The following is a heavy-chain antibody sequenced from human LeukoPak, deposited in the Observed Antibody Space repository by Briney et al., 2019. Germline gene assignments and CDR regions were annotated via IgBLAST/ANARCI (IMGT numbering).Heavy chain of an antibody. Sequence: SETPSLTCAVSGYSISSGYYWGWIRQSPGKGLEWIGSIYHSGSTYCNPSLKSRVTISVDTSKHQFSLKLSSVTAADTAIYYCARSFAGSPIDYWGQETLVTVSS. V-gene: IGHV4-38-2*01. CDR1: GYSISSGYY. CDR3: ARSFAGSPIDY. D-gene: IGHD3-16*01. J-gene: IGHJ4*02. CDR2: IYHSGST.